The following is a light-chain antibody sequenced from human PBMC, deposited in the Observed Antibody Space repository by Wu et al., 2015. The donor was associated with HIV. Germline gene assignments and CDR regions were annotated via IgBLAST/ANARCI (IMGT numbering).Light chain of an antibody. CDR2: DTS. V-gene: IGKV3D-15*01. CDR3: QQYGSSPLI. CDR1: QSVGNN. J-gene: IGKJ4*01. Sequence: EIVMTQSPATLSVSPGERATLSCRASQSVGNNLAWYQQKPGQAPRVLIYDTSNRAAGIPTRFSGSGFGTDFTLTISSLEPEDFAVYYCQQYGSSPLIFGGGTKVEIK.